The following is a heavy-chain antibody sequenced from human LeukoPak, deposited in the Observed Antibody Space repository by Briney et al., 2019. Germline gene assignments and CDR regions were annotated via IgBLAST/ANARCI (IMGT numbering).Heavy chain of an antibody. V-gene: IGHV4-34*01. CDR2: INHSGST. J-gene: IGHJ5*02. D-gene: IGHD7-27*01. Sequence: SETLSLTCAVYGGSFSGYYWSWIRQPPGKGLEWIGEINHSGSTNYNPSLKSRVTISVDTSKNQFSLKLSSVTAADTAVYYCARPNGGYNWGVDWFDPWGQGTLVTVSS. CDR3: ARPNGGYNWGVDWFDP. CDR1: GGSFSGYY.